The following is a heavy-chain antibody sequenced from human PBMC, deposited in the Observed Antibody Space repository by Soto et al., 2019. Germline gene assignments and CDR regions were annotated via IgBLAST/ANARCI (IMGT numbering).Heavy chain of an antibody. Sequence: QVQLVQSGAEVKKPGSSVKVSCRASGGHFDRFALSWLRQAHGHGLAWMGGIIPFLSATTYAQKFPGRVTITADGSASTLYRELSSLTSDDTAVYSCARGEDYYGDLGSMDVWGQGTSVTVSS. CDR3: ARGEDYYGDLGSMDV. CDR1: GGHFDRFA. D-gene: IGHD4-17*01. CDR2: IIPFLSAT. J-gene: IGHJ6*02. V-gene: IGHV1-69*01.